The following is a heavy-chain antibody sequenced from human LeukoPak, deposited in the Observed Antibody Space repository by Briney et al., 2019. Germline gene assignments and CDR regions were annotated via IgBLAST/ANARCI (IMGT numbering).Heavy chain of an antibody. CDR2: IYHSGST. CDR3: VTRGTASRLLDS. Sequence: SETLSLTCAVSGGSISSSNWWSWVRQPPGKGLEWIGEIYHSGSTNYNPSLKSRVTISVDKSKNQFSLKLSSVTAADTAVYYCVTRGTASRLLDSWGQGTLVAVSS. V-gene: IGHV4-4*02. J-gene: IGHJ4*02. D-gene: IGHD1/OR15-1a*01. CDR1: GGSISSSNW.